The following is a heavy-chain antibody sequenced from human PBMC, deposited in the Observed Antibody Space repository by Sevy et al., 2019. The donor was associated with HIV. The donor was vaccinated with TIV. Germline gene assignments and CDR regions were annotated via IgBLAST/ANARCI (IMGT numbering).Heavy chain of an antibody. D-gene: IGHD3-22*01. Sequence: PSVKVSCKASGGTFSSYAISWVRQAPGQGLEWMGGIIPIFGTANYAQKFQGRVTITADESTSTAYMELSVLRSEDTAVYYCARDPTTYYYDSSGSKLGYNWFDPWGQGTLVTVSS. CDR2: IIPIFGTA. CDR1: GGTFSSYA. CDR3: ARDPTTYYYDSSGSKLGYNWFDP. V-gene: IGHV1-69*13. J-gene: IGHJ5*02.